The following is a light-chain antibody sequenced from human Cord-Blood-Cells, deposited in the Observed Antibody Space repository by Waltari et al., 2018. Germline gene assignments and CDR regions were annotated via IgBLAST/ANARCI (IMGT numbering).Light chain of an antibody. CDR3: QQSYSTPQELT. Sequence: DIQMTQSPSSLSASVGDRVTITCRASQGISSYLNWYQQKPGKAPKLLIYAASSLQSGVPSRFSGSGSGTDFTLTISSLQPEDFATYYCQQSYSTPQELTFGGGTKVEIK. V-gene: IGKV1-39*01. CDR2: AAS. CDR1: QGISSY. J-gene: IGKJ4*01.